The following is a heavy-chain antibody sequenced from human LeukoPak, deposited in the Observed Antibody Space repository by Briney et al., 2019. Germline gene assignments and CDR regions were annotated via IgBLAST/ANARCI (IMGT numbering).Heavy chain of an antibody. J-gene: IGHJ4*02. V-gene: IGHV3-11*01. CDR1: GFTFSDYY. CDR2: ISSSGSTI. D-gene: IGHD3-22*01. CDR3: ARDPLYYDSSGYSY. Sequence: GAPRLSCAASGFTFSDYYMSWIRQAPGKGLEWVSYISSSGSTIYYADSVKGRFTISRDNAKNSLYLQMNSLRAEDTAVYYCARDPLYYDSSGYSYWGQGTLVTVSS.